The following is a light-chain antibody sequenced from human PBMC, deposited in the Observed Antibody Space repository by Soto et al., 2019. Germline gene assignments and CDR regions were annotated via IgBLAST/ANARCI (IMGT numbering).Light chain of an antibody. V-gene: IGLV1-47*01. J-gene: IGLJ3*02. CDR3: AAWDDSLSVFWL. CDR1: SSNIGSNY. CDR2: RNN. Sequence: QSVLTQPPSASGTPGQRVTISCSGSSSNIGSNYVYWYQQLPGTAPKLLIYRNNQRPSGVPDRFSGSKSGTSASLAISGLRSEDEADYDCAAWDDSLSVFWLFGGGTKLTVL.